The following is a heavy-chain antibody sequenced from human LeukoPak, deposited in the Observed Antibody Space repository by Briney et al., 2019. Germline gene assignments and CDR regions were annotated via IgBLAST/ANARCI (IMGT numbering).Heavy chain of an antibody. CDR1: GFTFSSYS. CDR2: ISSSSSTI. V-gene: IGHV3-48*04. J-gene: IGHJ6*02. D-gene: IGHD3-22*01. CDR3: ARVVIKDYYYGMDV. Sequence: GGSLRLSCAASGFTFSSYSMNWVRQAPGKGLEWVSYISSSSSTIYYADSVKGRFTISRDNAKNSLYLQMNSLRAEDTAVYYCARVVIKDYYYGMDVWGQGTTVTVSS.